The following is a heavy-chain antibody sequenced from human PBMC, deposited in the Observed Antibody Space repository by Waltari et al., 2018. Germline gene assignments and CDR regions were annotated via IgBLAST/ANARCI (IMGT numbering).Heavy chain of an antibody. V-gene: IGHV1-69*10. Sequence: QVQLVQSGAEVKKPGSSVKVSCKASGATFSSYAISWVRQAPGQGLEWMGGIIPILGIANYAQKFQGRVTITADKSTSTAYMELSSLRSEDTAVYYCARDLDYYDSKRGAFDIWGQGTMVTVSS. D-gene: IGHD3-22*01. J-gene: IGHJ3*02. CDR2: IIPILGIA. CDR3: ARDLDYYDSKRGAFDI. CDR1: GATFSSYA.